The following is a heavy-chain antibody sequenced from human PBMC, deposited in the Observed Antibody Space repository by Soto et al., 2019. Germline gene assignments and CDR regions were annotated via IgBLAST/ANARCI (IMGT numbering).Heavy chain of an antibody. CDR3: AHSLRSFYYYGLDV. J-gene: IGHJ6*02. CDR1: GASVSSGGYC. V-gene: IGHV4-31*03. Sequence: KTSETLSLTCTVSGASVSSGGYCWSWIRQHPGKGLEWIGCIYNSGSIYYNPSLESRVIISVDTSKNQFSLRLSSVTAADTAVFYCAHSLRSFYYYGLDVWGQGTTVTVSS. D-gene: IGHD3-16*01. CDR2: IYNSGSI.